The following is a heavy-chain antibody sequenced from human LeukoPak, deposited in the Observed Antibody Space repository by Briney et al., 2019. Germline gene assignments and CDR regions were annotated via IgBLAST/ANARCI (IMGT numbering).Heavy chain of an antibody. D-gene: IGHD2-8*01. CDR1: GFIFSNYA. Sequence: PGGSLRLSCAASGFIFSNYAMSWVRQAPGKGLEWVSTISVDDQGSTYYTDSVKGRFTISRDTSQNTLSLQMNSLRGEDTAVYYCARCLLYLWNRNFYYYMDVWGKGTTVTVSS. CDR2: ISVDDQGST. J-gene: IGHJ6*03. CDR3: ARCLLYLWNRNFYYYMDV. V-gene: IGHV3-23*01.